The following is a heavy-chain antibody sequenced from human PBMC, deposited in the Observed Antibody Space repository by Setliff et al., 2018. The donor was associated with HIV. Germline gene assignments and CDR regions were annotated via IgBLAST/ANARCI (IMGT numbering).Heavy chain of an antibody. D-gene: IGHD4-17*01. Sequence: PSETLSLTCTVSGVSITSYFWSWIRQPPGKGLEWIGFIYYSGSTSGGTNYNHPRKSRVTISLDTSKNQFSLNLSSVTAADTAVYYCASSLNGDSEPWYFDLWGRGTLVTVSS. J-gene: IGHJ2*01. CDR3: ASSLNGDSEPWYFDL. CDR2: IYYSGSTSGGT. V-gene: IGHV4-59*01. CDR1: GVSITSYF.